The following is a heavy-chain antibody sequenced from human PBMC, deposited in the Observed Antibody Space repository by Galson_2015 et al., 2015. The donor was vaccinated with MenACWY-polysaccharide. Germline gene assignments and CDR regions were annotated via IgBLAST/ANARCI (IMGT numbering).Heavy chain of an antibody. CDR1: GFTFSDHY. Sequence: SLRLSCAASGFTFSDHYMDWVRQAPGKGLEWVGRTRNKANSYTTEYAASVKGRFTISRDESKNSLYLQMNSLKTEDTALYYCARCGYSDGYDDYWGQGTLVTVSP. CDR2: TRNKANSYTT. V-gene: IGHV3-72*01. CDR3: ARCGYSDGYDDY. J-gene: IGHJ4*02. D-gene: IGHD5-18*01.